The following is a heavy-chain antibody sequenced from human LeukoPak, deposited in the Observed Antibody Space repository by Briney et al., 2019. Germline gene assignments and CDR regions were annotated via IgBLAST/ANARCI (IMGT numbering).Heavy chain of an antibody. J-gene: IGHJ4*02. Sequence: ETLSLTCTVSGGSISSYYWSWIRQPPGKGLEWIGYIYYSGSTNYNPSLKSRVTISVDMSKNQFSLKLSSVTAADTAVYYCARGYYDFWSGQRWYYFDYWGQGTLVTVSS. CDR1: GGSISSYY. CDR3: ARGYYDFWSGQRWYYFDY. CDR2: IYYSGST. V-gene: IGHV4-59*08. D-gene: IGHD3-3*01.